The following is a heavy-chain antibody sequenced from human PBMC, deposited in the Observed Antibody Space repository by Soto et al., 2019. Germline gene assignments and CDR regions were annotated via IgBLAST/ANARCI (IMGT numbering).Heavy chain of an antibody. J-gene: IGHJ4*02. V-gene: IGHV3-23*01. CDR1: GFTFSNYA. Sequence: PGESLKISCAASGFTFSNYAMTWVRQAPGKGLGWVSGLNGSGGSTSSADSVKGRFAISRDNSKNTLYLQMNSLGDGDTAVYYCARGFSAGKGSPPDYWGQGTLVTVSS. D-gene: IGHD3-10*01. CDR3: ARGFSAGKGSPPDY. CDR2: LNGSGGST.